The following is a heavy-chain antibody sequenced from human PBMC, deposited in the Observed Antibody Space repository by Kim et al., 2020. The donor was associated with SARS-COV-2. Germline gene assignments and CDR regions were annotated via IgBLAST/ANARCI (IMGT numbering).Heavy chain of an antibody. J-gene: IGHJ4*02. Sequence: YNDRRPNYNPSHKSRVTISVDTSKIEFSVRLSSVTAADAAVYYCARGCDYWGQGTLVTVSS. CDR3: ARGCDY. V-gene: IGHV4-61*02. CDR2: YNDRRP.